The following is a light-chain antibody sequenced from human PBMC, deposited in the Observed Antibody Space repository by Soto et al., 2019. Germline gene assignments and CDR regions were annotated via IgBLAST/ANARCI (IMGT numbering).Light chain of an antibody. J-gene: IGLJ2*01. CDR2: DVS. CDR3: SSYTCSSTPYVV. Sequence: QSALTQPASVSGSPGQSITISCTGTSSDVGGYNYVSWYQQHPGKAPKLMIYDVSNRPSGVSNRFSGSKSGNTASLTISGLQAEDEADYYCSSYTCSSTPYVVFGGGTKLTVL. CDR1: SSDVGGYNY. V-gene: IGLV2-14*01.